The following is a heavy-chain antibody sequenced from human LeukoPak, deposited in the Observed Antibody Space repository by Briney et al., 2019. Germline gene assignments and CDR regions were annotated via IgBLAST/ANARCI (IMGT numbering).Heavy chain of an antibody. J-gene: IGHJ4*02. Sequence: PSETLSLTCTVSGVSISSSSYYWGWVRQPPGEGLEWIGSMYYSGSTYYNPSLKGRVSISVDTSKHQFSLKVSSVTAADTAVYYCAGRNDYGDYLCYFDYWGQGTLVTVSS. CDR1: GVSISSSSYY. CDR3: AGRNDYGDYLCYFDY. D-gene: IGHD4-17*01. V-gene: IGHV4-39*01. CDR2: MYYSGST.